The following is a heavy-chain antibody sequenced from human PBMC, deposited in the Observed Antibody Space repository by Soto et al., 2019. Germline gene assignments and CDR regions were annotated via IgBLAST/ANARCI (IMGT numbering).Heavy chain of an antibody. CDR3: ARDHYCSSTSCYPFDY. J-gene: IGHJ4*02. CDR1: GFTFSSYS. D-gene: IGHD2-2*01. CDR2: ISSSSSTI. Sequence: PGGSLRLSCAASGFTFSSYSMNWVRQAPGKGPEWVSYISSSSSTIYYADSVKGRFTISRDNAKNSLYLQMNSLRAEDTAVYYCARDHYCSSTSCYPFDYWGQGTLVTVSS. V-gene: IGHV3-48*01.